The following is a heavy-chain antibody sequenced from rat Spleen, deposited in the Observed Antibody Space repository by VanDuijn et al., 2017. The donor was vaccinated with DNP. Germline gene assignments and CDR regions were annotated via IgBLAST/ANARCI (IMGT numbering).Heavy chain of an antibody. CDR2: FNTSGGST. D-gene: IGHD1-1*01. CDR1: GFTFSNFD. Sequence: EVQLVESGGGLVQPGRSMKLSCAASGFTFSNFDMAWVRQAPTKGLEWVASFNTSGGSTYYPDSVKGRFTVSRDNAKSTLYLQMDSLRSEDTATYYCARRDYYSGYWYFDFWGPGTMVTVSS. CDR3: ARRDYYSGYWYFDF. V-gene: IGHV5-25*01. J-gene: IGHJ1*01.